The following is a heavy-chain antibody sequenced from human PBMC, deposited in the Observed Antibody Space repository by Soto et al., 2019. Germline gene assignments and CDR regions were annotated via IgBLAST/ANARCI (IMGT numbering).Heavy chain of an antibody. D-gene: IGHD5-18*01. CDR2: IIPIFGTA. Sequence: ASVKVSCKASGGTFSSYAISWVRQAPGQGLEWMGGIIPIFGTANYAQKFQGRVTITADKSTSTAYMELSSLRSEDTAVYYCARPSRDTAMVNLYYYGMDVWGQGTTVTVSS. J-gene: IGHJ6*01. V-gene: IGHV1-69*06. CDR1: GGTFSSYA. CDR3: ARPSRDTAMVNLYYYGMDV.